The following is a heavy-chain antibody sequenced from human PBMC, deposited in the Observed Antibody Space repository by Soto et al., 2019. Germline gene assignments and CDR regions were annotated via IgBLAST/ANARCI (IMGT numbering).Heavy chain of an antibody. Sequence: QVQLVQSGAEVKKPGASVKVSCKASGYIFTSYAMHWVRQAPGQRLEWMGWINAGNGNTKYSQKFQGRVTITRDTSASTAYMELSSLRSEDTAVYYCARDQDMGYWGQGTLVTVSS. CDR3: ARDQDMGY. CDR1: GYIFTSYA. V-gene: IGHV1-3*01. J-gene: IGHJ4*02. CDR2: INAGNGNT. D-gene: IGHD2-15*01.